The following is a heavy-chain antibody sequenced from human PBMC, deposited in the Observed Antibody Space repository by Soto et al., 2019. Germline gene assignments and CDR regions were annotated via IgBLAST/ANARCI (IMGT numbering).Heavy chain of an antibody. CDR1: GGSISSSSYY. D-gene: IGHD2-21*02. V-gene: IGHV4-39*01. CDR3: ARPDLEVTAGAGAFDI. CDR2: IYYSGST. J-gene: IGHJ3*02. Sequence: SETLSLTCTVSGGSISSSSYYWGWIRQPPGKGLEWIGSIYYSGSTYYNPSLKSRVTISVDTSKNQFSLKLSSVTAADTAVYYCARPDLEVTAGAGAFDIWGQGTMVTVSS.